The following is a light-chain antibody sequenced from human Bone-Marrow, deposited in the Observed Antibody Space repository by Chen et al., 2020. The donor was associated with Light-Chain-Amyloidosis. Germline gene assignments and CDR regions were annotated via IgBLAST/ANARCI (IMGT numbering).Light chain of an antibody. CDR1: NIGDKG. CDR2: DDS. Sequence: SYVLTQPPSVSVAPGQTARIPCAGNNIGDKGVHWIQQKPGQAPVLVVHDDSDRSSGIPERFTGSNSVNTATLTISRVEAGDEADYFCQVWDSSSDHVVFGGGTKLTVL. V-gene: IGLV3-21*02. J-gene: IGLJ3*02. CDR3: QVWDSSSDHVV.